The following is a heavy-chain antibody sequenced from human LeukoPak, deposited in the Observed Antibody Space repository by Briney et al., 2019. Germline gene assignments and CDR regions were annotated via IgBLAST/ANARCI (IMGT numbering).Heavy chain of an antibody. CDR2: INPNSGGT. J-gene: IGHJ4*02. Sequence: ASVKVSCKASGYTFTGYYMHWVRQAPGQGLEWMGWINPNSGGTNYAQKFQGRVTMTRDTSISTAYMELSRLRSDDTAVYYCARGGGATTGGRYFDYWGQGTLVTVSS. CDR1: GYTFTGYY. D-gene: IGHD1-26*01. V-gene: IGHV1-2*02. CDR3: ARGGGATTGGRYFDY.